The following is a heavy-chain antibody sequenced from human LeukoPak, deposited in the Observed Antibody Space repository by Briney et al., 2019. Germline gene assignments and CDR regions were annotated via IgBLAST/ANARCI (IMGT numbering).Heavy chain of an antibody. CDR3: AKGPFFYYGASGYNYFES. CDR2: MSGSGGMT. CDR1: GFTFSSFA. J-gene: IGHJ4*02. V-gene: IGHV3-23*01. D-gene: IGHD3-22*01. Sequence: GGSLRLSCAASGFTFSSFAMSWVRQAPGEGLEWVSAMSGSGGMTYSADSVKGRFTISRDNSKDTLYLQMNSLRAEDTAIYYCAKGPFFYYGASGYNYFESWGQGTLVTVSS.